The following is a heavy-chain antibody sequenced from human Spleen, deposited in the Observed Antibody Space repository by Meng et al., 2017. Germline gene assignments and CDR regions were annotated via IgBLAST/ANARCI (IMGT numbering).Heavy chain of an antibody. CDR2: IYSGGST. Sequence: GGPLRLSCAASGFTFRSNAMSWVRQAPGKGLEWVSVIYSGGSTYYADSVKGRFTISRHNSKNTLYLQMNSLRAEDTAVYYCARRKDAFDIWGQGKMVTVSS. V-gene: IGHV3-53*04. CDR3: ARRKDAFDI. CDR1: GFTFRSNA. J-gene: IGHJ3*02.